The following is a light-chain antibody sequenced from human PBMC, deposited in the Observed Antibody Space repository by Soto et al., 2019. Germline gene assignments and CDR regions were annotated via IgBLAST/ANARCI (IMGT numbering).Light chain of an antibody. CDR1: QDVSDH. CDR2: DAS. CDR3: QQYDDLPT. V-gene: IGKV1-33*01. Sequence: DIQLTQSPSSLSASVGDDVTIAYQASQDVSDHLNWYQQKAGQAPKLLIYDASNLEPGVPSRFSGSGSEKYFTFTISGLQPEDFATYYCQQYDDLPTFGPGTKVDIK. J-gene: IGKJ3*01.